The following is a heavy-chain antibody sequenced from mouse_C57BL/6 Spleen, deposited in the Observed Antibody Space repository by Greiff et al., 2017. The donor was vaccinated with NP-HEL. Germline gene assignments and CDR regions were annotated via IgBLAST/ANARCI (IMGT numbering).Heavy chain of an antibody. D-gene: IGHD1-1*01. Sequence: VQLQQPGAELVRPGSSVKLSCKASGYTFTSYWMHWVKQRPIQGLEWIGNIDPSDSETHYNQKFKDKATLTVDKSSSTAYMQLSSLTSEDSAVYYCARSTTVVVREYFDVWGTGTTVTVSS. CDR1: GYTFTSYW. CDR2: IDPSDSET. V-gene: IGHV1-52*01. CDR3: ARSTTVVVREYFDV. J-gene: IGHJ1*03.